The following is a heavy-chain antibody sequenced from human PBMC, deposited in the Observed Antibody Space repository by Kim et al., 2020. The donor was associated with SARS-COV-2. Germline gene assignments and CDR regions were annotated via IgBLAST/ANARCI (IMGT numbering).Heavy chain of an antibody. CDR1: GGSISSSSYY. J-gene: IGHJ5*02. Sequence: SETLSLTCTVSGGSISSSSYYWGWIRQPPGKGLEWIGSIYYSGSTYYNPSLKSRVTISVDTSKNQFSLKLSSVTAADTAVYYCASSNRTYYAFWSGYEGFVPWGQGTLGTVSS. CDR2: IYYSGST. CDR3: ASSNRTYYAFWSGYEGFVP. D-gene: IGHD3-3*01. V-gene: IGHV4-39*01.